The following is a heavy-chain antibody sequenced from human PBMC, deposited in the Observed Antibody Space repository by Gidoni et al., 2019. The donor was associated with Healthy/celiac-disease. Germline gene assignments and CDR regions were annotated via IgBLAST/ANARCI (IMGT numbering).Heavy chain of an antibody. D-gene: IGHD6-13*01. V-gene: IGHV1-2*02. CDR1: GYTFPGHY. CDR2: INPNSGGT. CDR3: ARDREQQLGRRLNWFDP. J-gene: IGHJ5*02. Sequence: QVQLVQSGAEVTKPGASAKVSCKASGYTFPGHYMHWVRQSPGKGIEWMGWINPNSGGTNYAQKFQGRVTMTRDTSISTAYMELSRLRSDDTAVYYCARDREQQLGRRLNWFDPWGQGTLVTVSS.